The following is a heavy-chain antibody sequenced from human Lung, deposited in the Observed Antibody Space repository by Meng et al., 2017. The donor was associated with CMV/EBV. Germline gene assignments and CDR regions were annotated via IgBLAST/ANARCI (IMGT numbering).Heavy chain of an antibody. CDR2: INHSGST. Sequence: SXTXSLXCAVYGGSFSGYYWSWIRQPPGKGLEWIGEINHSGSTNYNPSLKSRVTISVDTSKNQFSLKLSSVTAADTAVYYCARRRTIFGVVIDYGMDVWCQGTTVTVSS. J-gene: IGHJ6*02. CDR1: GGSFSGYY. CDR3: ARRRTIFGVVIDYGMDV. D-gene: IGHD3-3*01. V-gene: IGHV4-34*01.